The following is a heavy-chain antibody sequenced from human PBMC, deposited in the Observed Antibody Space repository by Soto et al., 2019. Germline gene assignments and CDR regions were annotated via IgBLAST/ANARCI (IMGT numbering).Heavy chain of an antibody. V-gene: IGHV4-61*01. CDR3: ARVMVMGYYGMDV. CDR2: VYHTGRT. J-gene: IGHJ6*02. D-gene: IGHD2-8*01. CDR1: GGSFKSGSYS. Sequence: SETLSLTCTVSGGSFKSGSYSWSWIRQPPGKGLEWIGYVYHTGRTSYNPSLKSRVSISMDTSKNQFSLNLDSVTAADTAVYFCARVMVMGYYGMDVWGQGTTVTVSS.